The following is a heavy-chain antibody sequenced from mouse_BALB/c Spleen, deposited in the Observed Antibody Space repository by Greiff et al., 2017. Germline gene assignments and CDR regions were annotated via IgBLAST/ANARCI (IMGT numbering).Heavy chain of an antibody. CDR1: GFNIKDTY. J-gene: IGHJ4*01. Sequence: EVQLQESGAELVKPGASVKLSCTASGFNIKDTYMHWVKQRPEQGLEWIGRIDPANGNTKYDPKFQGKATITADTSSNTAYLQLSSLTSEDTAVYYCGGSWSYYYAMDYWGQGTSVTVSS. V-gene: IGHV14-3*02. CDR2: IDPANGNT. CDR3: GGSWSYYYAMDY.